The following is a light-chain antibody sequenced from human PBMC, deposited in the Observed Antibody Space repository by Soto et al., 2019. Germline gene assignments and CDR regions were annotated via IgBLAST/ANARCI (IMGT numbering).Light chain of an antibody. Sequence: EIVLTQSPVTLSLSPGERATLSCMASQSVSSSYLAWYQQKPGQAPRLLIYGASSRATGIPARFSGSGSGTDFTLTISSLEPEDFAVYYCQQRSNWPPITFGQGTRLEIK. V-gene: IGKV3D-20*02. CDR2: GAS. CDR1: QSVSSSY. J-gene: IGKJ5*01. CDR3: QQRSNWPPIT.